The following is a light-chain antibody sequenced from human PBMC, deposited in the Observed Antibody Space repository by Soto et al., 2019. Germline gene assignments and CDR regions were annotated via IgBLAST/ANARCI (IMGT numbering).Light chain of an antibody. V-gene: IGLV4-69*01. Sequence: QLVLTQSPSASASLGASVKLTCTLSSGHSSYAIVWYQQQPEKGPRYLMKLNSDGSHSKGDGIPDRFSGSSSGAERYLTISSLQSEDEADYYCQTWGTGYWVFGGGTKLTVL. CDR1: SGHSSYA. J-gene: IGLJ3*02. CDR3: QTWGTGYWV. CDR2: LNSDGSH.